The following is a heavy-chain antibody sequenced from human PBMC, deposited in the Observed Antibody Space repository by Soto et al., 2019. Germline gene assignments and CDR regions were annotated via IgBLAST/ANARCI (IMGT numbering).Heavy chain of an antibody. J-gene: IGHJ5*02. CDR2: VSSSGDRT. CDR3: AKGHYNWNLPGWFDP. D-gene: IGHD1-20*01. Sequence: VQLLESGGGLVQPGGSLRLSCAASGFTFTSNAMSWVRQGPGKGLEWVSGVSSSGDRTYYTDSVKGRFTIARDNSKNTLYLQMDSLRAEDTATYYCAKGHYNWNLPGWFDPWGQGTLVTVSS. V-gene: IGHV3-23*01. CDR1: GFTFTSNA.